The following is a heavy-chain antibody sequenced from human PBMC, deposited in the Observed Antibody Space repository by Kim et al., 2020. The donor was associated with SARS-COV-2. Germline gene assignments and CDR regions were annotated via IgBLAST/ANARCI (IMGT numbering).Heavy chain of an antibody. J-gene: IGHJ4*02. CDR1: GGSFSGYY. V-gene: IGHV4-34*01. CDR2: INHSGST. D-gene: IGHD3-9*01. Sequence: SETLSLTCAVYGGSFSGYYWSWIRQPPGKGLEWIGEINHSGSTNYNPSLKSRVTISVDTSKNQFSLKLSSVTAADTAVYYCARGRPVLRYFDWLFSLDPFDSGGQGTLVPASS. CDR3: ARGRPVLRYFDWLFSLDPFDS.